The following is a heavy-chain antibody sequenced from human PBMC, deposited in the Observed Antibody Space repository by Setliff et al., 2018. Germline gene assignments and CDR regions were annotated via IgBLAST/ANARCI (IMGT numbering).Heavy chain of an antibody. Sequence: SVKVSCKASGGTFSRYAISWVRQAPGQGLEWMGGIIPILGIANYAQKFQGRVSMTRDTSTSTVYMELSSLRSEDTAVNYCARDSRTTVTYYWGQGTLVTVSS. CDR3: ARDSRTTVTYY. J-gene: IGHJ4*02. D-gene: IGHD4-17*01. CDR2: IIPILGIA. V-gene: IGHV1-69*10. CDR1: GGTFSRYA.